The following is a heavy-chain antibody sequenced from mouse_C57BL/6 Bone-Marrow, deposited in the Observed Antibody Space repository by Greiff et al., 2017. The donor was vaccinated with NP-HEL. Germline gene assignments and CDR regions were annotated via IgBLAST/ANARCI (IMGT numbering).Heavy chain of an antibody. CDR2: IDPNSGGT. CDR3: ARVNYSNYDYFDY. J-gene: IGHJ2*01. CDR1: GYTFTSYW. D-gene: IGHD2-5*01. Sequence: VQLQQPGAELVKPGASVKLSCKASGYTFTSYWMHWVKQRPGRGLEWIGRIDPNSGGTKYNEKFKSKATLSVDKPSSTAYMQLSSLTSEYSAVYYCARVNYSNYDYFDYWGQGTTLTVSS. V-gene: IGHV1-72*01.